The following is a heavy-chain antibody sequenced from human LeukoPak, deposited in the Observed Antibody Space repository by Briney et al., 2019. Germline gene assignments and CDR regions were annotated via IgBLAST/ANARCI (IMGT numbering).Heavy chain of an antibody. CDR2: IKSDGSST. CDR1: GFTFSSHW. J-gene: IGHJ3*02. D-gene: IGHD2-15*01. Sequence: GGSLRLSCAASGFTFSSHWMHWVRQAPGKGLMWVSRIKSDGSSTSYADSVKGRFTISRDNAKNTLFLQMNSLRAEDTAVYYCTKSDIFDIWGQGTMVTVSS. V-gene: IGHV3-74*01. CDR3: TKSDIFDI.